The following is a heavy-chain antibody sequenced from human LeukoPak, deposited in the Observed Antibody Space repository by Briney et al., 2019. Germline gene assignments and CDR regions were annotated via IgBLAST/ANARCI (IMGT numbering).Heavy chain of an antibody. CDR1: GLTFSIYC. V-gene: IGHV3-9*01. CDR2: ISWNSGII. D-gene: IGHD3-10*01. J-gene: IGHJ4*02. CDR3: AKALPMAPFDY. Sequence: PGGSLRLSCAASGLTFSIYCMTWVRQAPGKGLEWVSGISWNSGIIDYADSVKGRFTISRDNAKNSLSLQMNSLRAEDTALYYCAKALPMAPFDYWGQGTLVTVSS.